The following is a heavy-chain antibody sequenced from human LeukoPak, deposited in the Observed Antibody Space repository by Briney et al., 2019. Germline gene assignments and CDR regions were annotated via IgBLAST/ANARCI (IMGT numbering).Heavy chain of an antibody. D-gene: IGHD4-11*01. CDR1: GFTSNSYD. CDR2: ISGSGGTT. J-gene: IGHJ5*02. Sequence: GGSLRLSCAASGFTSNSYDMNWVRQAPGKGLEWVSGISGSGGTTYYADSVKGRFTISRDNPKNTLYLQMNSLRAEDTAVYYCAKDRYSNYGNWFDPWGQGTLVTVFS. V-gene: IGHV3-23*01. CDR3: AKDRYSNYGNWFDP.